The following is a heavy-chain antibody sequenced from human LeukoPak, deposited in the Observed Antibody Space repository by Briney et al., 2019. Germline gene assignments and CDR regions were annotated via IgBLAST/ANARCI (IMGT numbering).Heavy chain of an antibody. D-gene: IGHD3-3*01. J-gene: IGHJ4*02. CDR1: GFTFSKYA. CDR2: ISAGGGST. Sequence: GGSLRLSCAASGFTFSKYAMSWVRQAPGKGLEWVSSISAGGGSTYSADSVKGRFTISRDNSKNTLSLQMNSLRADDTAVYYCAKSNNGATFDPFDYWGQGTLVTVSS. V-gene: IGHV3-23*01. CDR3: AKSNNGATFDPFDY.